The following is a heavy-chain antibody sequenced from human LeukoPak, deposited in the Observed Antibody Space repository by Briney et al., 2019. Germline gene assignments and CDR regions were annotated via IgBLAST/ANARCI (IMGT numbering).Heavy chain of an antibody. J-gene: IGHJ4*02. D-gene: IGHD5-18*01. CDR3: ARVPDGYSYGKLSFDF. CDR2: IHYSGST. Sequence: SQTLSLTCTVSGGSMSSVIYYWSWIRQHPGKGLEWIGYIHYSGSTHYNPSLKSRVTISVDTSKNQFSLKLSSVTAADTAVYYCARVPDGYSYGKLSFDFWGQGTLVTVSS. CDR1: GGSMSSVIYY. V-gene: IGHV4-31*03.